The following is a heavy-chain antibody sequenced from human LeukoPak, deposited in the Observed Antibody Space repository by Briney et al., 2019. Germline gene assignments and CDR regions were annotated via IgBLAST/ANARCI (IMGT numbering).Heavy chain of an antibody. CDR3: ARLYDSNRDHSGYGY. J-gene: IGHJ4*02. V-gene: IGHV3-21*01. CDR1: GFTFSTYY. D-gene: IGHD5-12*01. CDR2: ITGSSSYI. Sequence: PGGSLRLSCAASGFTFSTYYMNWVRQATGKGLEWVSFITGSSSYIYYTDSVKGRFTISRDNAKDSLFMQMNSLRVEDTAVYYCARLYDSNRDHSGYGYWGRGTLVTVSS.